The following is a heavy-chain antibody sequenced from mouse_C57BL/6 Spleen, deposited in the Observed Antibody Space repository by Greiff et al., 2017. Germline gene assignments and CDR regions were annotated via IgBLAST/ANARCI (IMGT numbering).Heavy chain of an antibody. D-gene: IGHD2-1*01. CDR2: ISSGSSTI. CDR1: GFTFSDYG. Sequence: EVHLVESGGGLVKPGGSLKLSCAASGFTFSDYGMHWVRQAPEKGLEWVAYISSGSSTIYYADTVKGRFTISRDNAKNTLFLQMTSLRSEDTAMYYCARQSLIYYGNPHAMDYWGQGTSVTVSS. CDR3: ARQSLIYYGNPHAMDY. J-gene: IGHJ4*01. V-gene: IGHV5-17*01.